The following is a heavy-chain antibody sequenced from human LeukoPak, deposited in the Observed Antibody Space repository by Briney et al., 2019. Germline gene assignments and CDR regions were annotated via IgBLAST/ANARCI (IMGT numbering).Heavy chain of an antibody. D-gene: IGHD2-2*01. Sequence: ASVKVSCKASGYTFTGYYMHWVRQAPGQGLEWMGWINPNSGGTNYAQKFQGRVTMTRDTSISTAYMELSRLRSDDTAVYYCARARGGHCGSTSCYYYYYYMDVWGKGTTVTVSS. V-gene: IGHV1-2*02. CDR1: GYTFTGYY. CDR2: INPNSGGT. CDR3: ARARGGHCGSTSCYYYYYYMDV. J-gene: IGHJ6*03.